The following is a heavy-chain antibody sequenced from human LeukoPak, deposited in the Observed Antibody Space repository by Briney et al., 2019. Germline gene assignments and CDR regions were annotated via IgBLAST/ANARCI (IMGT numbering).Heavy chain of an antibody. CDR2: IYYTGST. J-gene: IGHJ4*02. CDR3: ARGVVAAPQTFDY. CDR1: GGSISSYY. V-gene: IGHV4-59*01. Sequence: SETLSLTCTVSGGSISSYYWSWIRQPPGKGLEWIGYIYYTGSTNYNPSLKSRVTISVDTSKNQFSLKLSSVTAADTAVYYCARGVVAAPQTFDYWGQGTLVAVSS. D-gene: IGHD2-15*01.